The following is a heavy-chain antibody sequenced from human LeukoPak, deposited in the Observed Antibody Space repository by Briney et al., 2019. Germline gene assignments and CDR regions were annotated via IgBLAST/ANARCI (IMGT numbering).Heavy chain of an antibody. CDR3: TRGKTGDDYVVFDH. CDR2: SDSTGDT. D-gene: IGHD3-10*02. CDR1: GFTPSSYD. V-gene: IGHV3-13*01. Sequence: GGSLRLSCAASGFTPSSYDMYWVRQREKGLERVAASDSTGDTYYLDSVKGRFTVSRETVKNSLSLQMSSLRVGDTAVYYGTRGKTGDDYVVFDHWGQGVLVTVSS. J-gene: IGHJ4*02.